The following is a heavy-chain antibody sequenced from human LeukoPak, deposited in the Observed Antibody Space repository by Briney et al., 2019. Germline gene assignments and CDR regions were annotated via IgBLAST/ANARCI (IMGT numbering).Heavy chain of an antibody. J-gene: IGHJ5*02. V-gene: IGHV3-21*01. CDR1: GFTFSSYS. CDR2: ISSSSSYI. D-gene: IGHD2-2*01. Sequence: GGSLRLSCAASGFTFSSYSMNWVRQAPGKGLEWVSSISSSSSYIYYADSVKGRFTISRDNAKNSLYLQMNSLRAEDTAVYYCARGRRDIVVVPATNWFDPWGQGTLVTVSS. CDR3: ARGRRDIVVVPATNWFDP.